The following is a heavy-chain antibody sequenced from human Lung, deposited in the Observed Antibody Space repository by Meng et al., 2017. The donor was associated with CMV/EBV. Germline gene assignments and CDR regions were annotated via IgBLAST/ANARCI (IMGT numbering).Heavy chain of an antibody. CDR1: GFTFGHYW. Sequence: GGSXRLXCVASGFTFGHYWMSWVRRSPARGLEWVANIKQDATEARYADSTKGRFTISRDNPRRAVSLEMNSLRVEDSAVYYCASVLCDDSTCFNGLDFWGQGTPVTVSS. CDR3: ASVLCDDSTCFNGLDF. CDR2: IKQDATEA. J-gene: IGHJ4*02. V-gene: IGHV3-7*01. D-gene: IGHD2-2*01.